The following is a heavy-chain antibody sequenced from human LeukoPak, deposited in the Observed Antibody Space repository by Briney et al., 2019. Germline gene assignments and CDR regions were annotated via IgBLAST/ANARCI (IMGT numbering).Heavy chain of an antibody. CDR2: IYYSGTT. CDR3: ARQTGSGLFTLP. Sequence: SETLSLTCTVSDGSITSSNYYWGWIRQPPGKGLEYIGNIYYSGTTYYNPSLKSRVTISVDTAKNQFSLKLTSVTAADTAVYYCARQTGSGLFTLPGGQGTLVTVSS. CDR1: DGSITSSNYY. V-gene: IGHV4-39*01. J-gene: IGHJ4*02. D-gene: IGHD3-10*01.